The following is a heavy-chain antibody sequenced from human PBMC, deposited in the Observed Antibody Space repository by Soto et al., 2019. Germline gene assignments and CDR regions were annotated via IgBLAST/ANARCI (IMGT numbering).Heavy chain of an antibody. Sequence: QVQLQESGPGLVKPSGTLSLTCADSGGSIRSNYWWTWVRQSPGKGLEWIGEIFHSGYTNYNPSLKSRVTISVEKQKNQVSLRLSSVTAADTAEYDWATKTVDDTPVAGRSGFDPCGKRAPGTVST. CDR1: GGSIRSNYW. CDR3: ATKTVDDTPVAGRSGFDP. J-gene: IGHJ5*02. D-gene: IGHD6-19*01. CDR2: IFHSGYT. V-gene: IGHV4-4*02.